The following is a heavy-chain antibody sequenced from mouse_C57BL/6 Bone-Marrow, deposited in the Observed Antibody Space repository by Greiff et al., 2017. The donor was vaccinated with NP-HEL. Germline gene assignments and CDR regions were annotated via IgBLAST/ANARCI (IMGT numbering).Heavy chain of an antibody. CDR3: ARQSNYHPGSAMDY. Sequence: EVQLVESGGDLVKPGGSLKLSCAASGFTFSSYGMSWVRRTPDKRLEWVATISSGGSYTYYPDSVKGRFTISRDNAKNTLYLQMSSLKSEDTAMYYCARQSNYHPGSAMDYWGQGTSVTVSS. CDR2: ISSGGSYT. CDR1: GFTFSSYG. D-gene: IGHD2-5*01. J-gene: IGHJ4*01. V-gene: IGHV5-6*01.